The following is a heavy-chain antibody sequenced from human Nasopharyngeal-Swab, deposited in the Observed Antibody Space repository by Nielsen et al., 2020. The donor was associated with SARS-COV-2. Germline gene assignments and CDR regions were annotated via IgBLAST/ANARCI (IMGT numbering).Heavy chain of an antibody. Sequence: GGSLRLSCAASGFTFSSYWMSWVRQAPGKGLEWVANIKQDGSEKYYVDSVKGRFTISRDNAKNSLYLQMNSLRAEDTAVYYCASVRLGYCSGGSCYSDYYWGQGTLVTVSS. CDR2: IKQDGSEK. CDR1: GFTFSSYW. V-gene: IGHV3-7*01. J-gene: IGHJ4*02. CDR3: ASVRLGYCSGGSCYSDYY. D-gene: IGHD2-15*01.